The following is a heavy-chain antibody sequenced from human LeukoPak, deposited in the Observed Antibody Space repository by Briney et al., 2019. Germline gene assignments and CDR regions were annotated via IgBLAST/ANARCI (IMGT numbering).Heavy chain of an antibody. J-gene: IGHJ6*03. CDR2: INHSGST. CDR1: GGSFSGYY. Sequence: PSETLSLTCAVYGGSFSGYYWSWIRQPPGKGLEWSEEINHSGSTNYNPSLRSRVTISVDTSKNKFSLKLSSVTAADTAVYYCARTTMVRGTYYMDVWGKGTTVTISS. V-gene: IGHV4-34*01. CDR3: ARTTMVRGTYYMDV. D-gene: IGHD3-10*01.